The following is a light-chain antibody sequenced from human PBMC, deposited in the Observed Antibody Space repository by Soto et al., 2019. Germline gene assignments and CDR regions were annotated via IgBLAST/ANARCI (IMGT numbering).Light chain of an antibody. CDR2: DVS. V-gene: IGKV1-13*02. Sequence: AIQVTQSPSSLSASVGDRVTITCRASQDIRGALAWYQQKPGKAPKLLIYDVSTVQIGVPSRFSGRGSGTEFTLTITSLQPEDFATYYCQQFNISPITFGQGTRLDI. CDR1: QDIRGA. CDR3: QQFNISPIT. J-gene: IGKJ5*01.